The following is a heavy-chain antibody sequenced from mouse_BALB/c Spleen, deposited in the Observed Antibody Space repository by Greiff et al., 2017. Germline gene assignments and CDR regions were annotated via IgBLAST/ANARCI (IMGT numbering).Heavy chain of an antibody. D-gene: IGHD2-1*01. Sequence: EVQLQQSGTVLARPGASVKMSCKASGYSFTSYWMHWVKQRPGQGLEWIGAIYPGNSDTSYNQKFKGKAKLTAVTSASTAYMELSSLTNEDSAVYYCTRGGYGNYVNYAMDYWGQGTSVTVSS. CDR3: TRGGYGNYVNYAMDY. CDR2: IYPGNSDT. J-gene: IGHJ4*01. V-gene: IGHV1-5*01. CDR1: GYSFTSYW.